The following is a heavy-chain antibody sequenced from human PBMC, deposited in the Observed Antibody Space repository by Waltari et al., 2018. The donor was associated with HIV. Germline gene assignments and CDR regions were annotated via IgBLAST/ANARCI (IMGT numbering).Heavy chain of an antibody. CDR3: TRAVFWSTFFSDNFFDY. Sequence: EVELVESGGGLVQPGGSLRLSCAASRFNFSNYWLYWVRQVPGKGLVWASRVNGGAGSTDYADSVRGRFTIARDNAKNTVFLQMESLRAEDTAVYYCTRAVFWSTFFSDNFFDYWGQGTPLTVSS. J-gene: IGHJ4*02. D-gene: IGHD3-3*01. CDR1: RFNFSNYW. V-gene: IGHV3-74*01. CDR2: VNGGAGST.